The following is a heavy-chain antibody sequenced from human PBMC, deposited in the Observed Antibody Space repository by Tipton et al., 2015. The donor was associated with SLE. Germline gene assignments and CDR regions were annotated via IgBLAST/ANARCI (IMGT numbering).Heavy chain of an antibody. CDR2: VNPTRGS. D-gene: IGHD5-18*01. CDR1: GGSFTMYY. CDR3: ARGSGGYSYGGVYYYSMDV. J-gene: IGHJ6*03. V-gene: IGHV4-34*01. Sequence: TLSLTCAVSGGSFTMYYWSWIRQSPGKGLEWIGDVNPTRGSNYNPSLKSRVTISLDTSKNQFSLKLSSVTAADTAVFYCARGSGGYSYGGVYYYSMDVWGKGTTVTVSS.